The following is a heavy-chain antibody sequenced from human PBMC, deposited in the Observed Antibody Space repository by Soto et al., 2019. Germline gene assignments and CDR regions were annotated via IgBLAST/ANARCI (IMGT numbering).Heavy chain of an antibody. V-gene: IGHV4-39*01. CDR1: GGSITSGSFY. J-gene: IGHJ5*01. CDR3: ARHRTALTAVNWFVS. CDR2: IYYSGSV. D-gene: IGHD2-21*02. Sequence: PSETLSLTCTVSGGSITSGSFYWGWVRHSPGKGLEWIGSIYYSGSVFYNPSLESRVTISADVSRDQFSLKLTSVTAADTAVYYCARHRTALTAVNWFVSWGHGTLVTVSS.